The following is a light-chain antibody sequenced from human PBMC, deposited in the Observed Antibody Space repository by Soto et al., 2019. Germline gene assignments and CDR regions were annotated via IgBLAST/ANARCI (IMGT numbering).Light chain of an antibody. CDR2: GAF. J-gene: IGKJ4*01. V-gene: IGKV1-39*01. CDR1: QSIARY. CDR3: QQRYSAPFT. Sequence: DIQMTQSPSSLSAFVGDRVTITCRASQSIARYLNWYQQKPGKAPKLLIYGAFILQSGVPSRFNGSGSATDFTLTISSPQPEDFASYYCQQRYSAPFTFGGGTQLEIK.